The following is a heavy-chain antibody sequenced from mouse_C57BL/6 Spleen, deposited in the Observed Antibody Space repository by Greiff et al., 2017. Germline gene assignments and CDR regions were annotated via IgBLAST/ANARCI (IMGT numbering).Heavy chain of an antibody. D-gene: IGHD1-1*01. Sequence: VQLQESGAELAKPGASVKLSCKASGYTFTSYWMHWVKQRPGQGLEWIGYINPSSGYTKYNQKFKDKATLTADKSSSTAYMQLSSLTYEDSAVYYCARESLYYYGSSYPYYAMDYWGQGTSVTVSS. CDR3: ARESLYYYGSSYPYYAMDY. J-gene: IGHJ4*01. V-gene: IGHV1-7*01. CDR2: INPSSGYT. CDR1: GYTFTSYW.